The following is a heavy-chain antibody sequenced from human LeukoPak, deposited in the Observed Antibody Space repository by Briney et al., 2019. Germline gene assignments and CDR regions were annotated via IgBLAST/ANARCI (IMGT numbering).Heavy chain of an antibody. J-gene: IGHJ4*02. V-gene: IGHV4-61*01. CDR3: ASSSNYVWGSYRYGPFDY. D-gene: IGHD3-16*02. CDR1: GGSISSSSYY. Sequence: SETLSLTCTVSGGSISSSSYYWSWIRQPPGKGLEWIGYIYYSGSTNYNPSLKSRVTISVDTSKNQFSLKLSSVTAADTAVYYCASSSNYVWGSYRYGPFDYWGQGTLVTVSS. CDR2: IYYSGST.